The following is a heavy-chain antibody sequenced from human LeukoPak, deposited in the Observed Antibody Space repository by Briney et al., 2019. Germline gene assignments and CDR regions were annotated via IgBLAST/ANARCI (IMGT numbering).Heavy chain of an antibody. CDR1: GGTFSSYA. D-gene: IGHD3-10*01. J-gene: IGHJ4*02. V-gene: IGHV1-69*05. CDR3: ARYYGSGSPFDY. Sequence: SVKVSCKASGGTFSSYAISWVRQAPGQGLEWMGGIIPIFGTANYAQKFQGRVTITTDGSTSTAYMELSSLRSEDTAVYYCARYYGSGSPFDYWGQGTLVTVSS. CDR2: IIPIFGTA.